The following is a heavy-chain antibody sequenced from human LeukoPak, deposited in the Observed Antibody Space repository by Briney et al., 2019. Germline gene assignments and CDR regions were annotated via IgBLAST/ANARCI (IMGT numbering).Heavy chain of an antibody. Sequence: KVSCKASGYTFTSYWIGWVRQMPVKGLEWMGSIYPGDSDTKYSPSFQGQVTISVDKSTNTAYLQWKSLKASDTAMYYCARGDVVRGVSWFDSWGQGALVTVSS. CDR2: IYPGDSDT. CDR3: ARGDVVRGVSWFDS. CDR1: GYTFTSYW. D-gene: IGHD2-21*02. V-gene: IGHV5-51*01. J-gene: IGHJ5*01.